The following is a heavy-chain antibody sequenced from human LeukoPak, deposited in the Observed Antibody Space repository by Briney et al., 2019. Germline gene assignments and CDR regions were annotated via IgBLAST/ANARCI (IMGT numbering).Heavy chain of an antibody. D-gene: IGHD1-26*01. CDR1: GYSFTTYW. CDR2: IYPGDSDT. CDR3: ARALVGAATLSY. Sequence: GESLQISCKGSGYSFTTYWIAWVRQMPGKGLEWMGVIYPGDSDTRYSPSFQGQVTLSADKFISTAYLQWSSLKASDTAIYYCARALVGAATLSYWGQGTLVTVSS. V-gene: IGHV5-51*01. J-gene: IGHJ4*02.